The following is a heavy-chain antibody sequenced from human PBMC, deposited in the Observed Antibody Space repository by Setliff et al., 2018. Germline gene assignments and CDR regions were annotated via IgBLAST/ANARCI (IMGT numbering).Heavy chain of an antibody. CDR2: IQFDGSIR. D-gene: IGHD3-3*02. V-gene: IGHV3-30*02. Sequence: GGSLRLSCVASGFTFSRYGMHWVRQAPGKGLEWVAFIQFDGSIRRYTDSVQGRFTISRDNFKNTLHLQMNSLRPDDTAVYHCAKENHFWGGYPNYFRLYYLDFWGPGTLVTVSS. J-gene: IGHJ4*02. CDR1: GFTFSRYG. CDR3: AKENHFWGGYPNYFRLYYLDF.